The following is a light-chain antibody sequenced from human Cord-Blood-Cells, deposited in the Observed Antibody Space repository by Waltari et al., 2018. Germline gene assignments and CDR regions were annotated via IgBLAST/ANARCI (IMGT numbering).Light chain of an antibody. Sequence: IVMTQTPLSLSVTSAHHASIACKSIQSLLHSDGKTYLYWYLHNPGQPQQLLIDEVSNRFAGVPGRFSGSGSVTDFTLKISRVEAEDVGVYYCMQSIQLHRSFGQGTKLETK. J-gene: IGKJ2*03. CDR3: MQSIQLHRS. CDR2: EVS. V-gene: IGKV2D-29*01. CDR1: QSLLHSDGKTY.